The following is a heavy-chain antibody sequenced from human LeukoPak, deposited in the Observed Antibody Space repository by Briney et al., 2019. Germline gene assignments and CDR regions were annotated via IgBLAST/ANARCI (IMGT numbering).Heavy chain of an antibody. V-gene: IGHV4-4*02. Sequence: SETLSLTCGVSGGSISSTNWWTWVRQPPGEGLEWIGEVHLSGRNNYNPSLESRVTMSVDMSENHISLKLTSVTAADTAVYYCAREGGPYLPLDYSGQGTLVTVSS. CDR3: AREGGPYLPLDY. CDR1: GGSISSTNW. J-gene: IGHJ4*02. CDR2: VHLSGRN.